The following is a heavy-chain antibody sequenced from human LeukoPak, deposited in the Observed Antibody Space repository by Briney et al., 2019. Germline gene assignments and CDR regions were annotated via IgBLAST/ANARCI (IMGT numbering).Heavy chain of an antibody. CDR1: GFTFSRYG. CDR2: ISGSGDST. J-gene: IGHJ4*02. CDR3: ARTIVGATVVY. Sequence: GGSLRLSCAAAGFTFSRYGMTWVRQAPGKGLEWVSAISGSGDSTYYADSVKGRFTISRDNAKNSLYLQMNSLRAEDTAVYYCARTIVGATVVYWGQGTLVTVSS. D-gene: IGHD1-26*01. V-gene: IGHV3-48*01.